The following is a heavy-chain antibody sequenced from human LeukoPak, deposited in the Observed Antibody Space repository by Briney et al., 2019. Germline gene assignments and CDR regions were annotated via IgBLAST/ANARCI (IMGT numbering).Heavy chain of an antibody. D-gene: IGHD7-27*01. CDR3: ARDPGE. V-gene: IGHV4-4*07. CDR1: GGSIISYY. CDR2: IYNSGNT. J-gene: IGHJ4*02. Sequence: SETLSLTCTVSGGSIISYYWSWIRQPAGKGLEWIGRIYNSGNTNYNSSLKSRVTMSVDTSKNQFSLKLTSVTAADTAVYYCARDPGEWGQGTLVTVSS.